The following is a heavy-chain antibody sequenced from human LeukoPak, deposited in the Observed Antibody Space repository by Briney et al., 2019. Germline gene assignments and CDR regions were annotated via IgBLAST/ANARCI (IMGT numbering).Heavy chain of an antibody. CDR3: ARIPPRGYFDL. Sequence: SETLSLTCAVYGGSFSGFYWSCIRQPPGKGLEWIGEISHSGSSYYNPSLQSRVIISVDTSKNQFSLKLSSVTAADTAVYYCARIPPRGYFDLWGRGTLVTVSS. J-gene: IGHJ2*01. V-gene: IGHV4-34*09. CDR1: GGSFSGFY. CDR2: ISHSGSS.